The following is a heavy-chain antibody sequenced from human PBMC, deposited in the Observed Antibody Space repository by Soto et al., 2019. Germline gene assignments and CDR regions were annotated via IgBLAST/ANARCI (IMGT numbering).Heavy chain of an antibody. CDR1: GFDFSNYA. Sequence: EVQLLESGGGLVQPGGSLRISCAASGFDFSNYAMSWVRQAPGKGREWVSAISGTAHATYYAASVKGRFTISRDNSKNTLYLQMNSLRVEDPAVYFCVKDAPQPFSDWGQGTLVTVSS. D-gene: IGHD3-3*02. CDR3: VKDAPQPFSD. J-gene: IGHJ4*02. CDR2: ISGTAHAT. V-gene: IGHV3-23*01.